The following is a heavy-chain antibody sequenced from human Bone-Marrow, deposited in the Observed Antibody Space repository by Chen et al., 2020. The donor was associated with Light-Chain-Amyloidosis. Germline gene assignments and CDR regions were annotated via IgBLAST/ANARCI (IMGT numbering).Heavy chain of an antibody. CDR3: ARSYSGYFDY. V-gene: IGHV4-61*02. CDR1: GGSIRSDNYY. D-gene: IGHD5-12*01. Sequence: QVQLQESGPGLVKPSQTLSLNCPVSGGSIRSDNYYWSWIRQPAGKGLEWIGHIYISRNTNYNPSLKSRVTISLDTSKNQFSLNLSSVTAADTAVYYCARSYSGYFDYWGQGTQVTVSS. J-gene: IGHJ4*02. CDR2: IYISRNT.